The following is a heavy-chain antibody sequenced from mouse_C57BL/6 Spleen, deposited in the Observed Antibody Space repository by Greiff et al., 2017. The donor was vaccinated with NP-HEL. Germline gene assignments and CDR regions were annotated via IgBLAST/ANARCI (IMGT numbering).Heavy chain of an antibody. V-gene: IGHV2-2*01. CDR1: GFSLTSYG. D-gene: IGHD2-2*01. J-gene: IGHJ1*03. CDR2: IWSGGST. Sequence: VQLVESGPGLVQPSQSLSITCTVSGFSLTSYGVHWVRQSPGKGLEWLGVIWSGGSTDYNAAFISRLSISKDNSKSQVFFKMNSLQADDTAIYYCARPVTRNWYFDVWGTGTTVTVSS. CDR3: ARPVTRNWYFDV.